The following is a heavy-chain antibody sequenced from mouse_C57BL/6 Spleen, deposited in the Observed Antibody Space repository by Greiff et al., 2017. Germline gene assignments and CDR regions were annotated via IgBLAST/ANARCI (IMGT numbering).Heavy chain of an antibody. CDR3: ARPHYYGSSYGYAMDY. Sequence: EVQLVESGGGLVKPGGSLKLSCAASGFTFSDYGMHWVRQAPEKGLEWVAYISSGRSTLDYADTVKGRFTISRDNAKNTLFLQMTSLRSEDTAMYYCARPHYYGSSYGYAMDYWGEGTSVTVSS. V-gene: IGHV5-17*01. CDR1: GFTFSDYG. J-gene: IGHJ4*01. CDR2: ISSGRSTL. D-gene: IGHD1-1*01.